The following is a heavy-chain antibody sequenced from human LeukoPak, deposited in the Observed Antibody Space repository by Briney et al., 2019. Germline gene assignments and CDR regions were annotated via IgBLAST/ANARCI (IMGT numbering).Heavy chain of an antibody. CDR1: GYTFSTYG. CDR2: ISTYNGNT. Sequence: EASVRVSCKPSGYTFSTYGISWVRQAPGQRLEWMGWISTYNGNTYYALKLQGRVTMTTDTSTSTAYMELRSLRSDDTAVYYCAREKTRLAAGDAFDIWGQGTMVTVSS. CDR3: AREKTRLAAGDAFDI. V-gene: IGHV1-18*01. J-gene: IGHJ3*02. D-gene: IGHD6-13*01.